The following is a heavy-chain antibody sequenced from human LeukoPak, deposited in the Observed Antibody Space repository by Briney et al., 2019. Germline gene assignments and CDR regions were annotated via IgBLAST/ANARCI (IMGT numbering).Heavy chain of an antibody. V-gene: IGHV1-69*05. CDR3: AREEDEYSSGWYDAFDI. Sequence: SVKVSCKASGGTFSSYAISWVRQAPGQGLEWMGRIIPIFGTANYAQKFQGRVTITTDESTSTAYMELSSLRSEDTAVYYCAREEDEYSSGWYDAFDIWGQGTMVTVSS. D-gene: IGHD6-19*01. CDR2: IIPIFGTA. CDR1: GGTFSSYA. J-gene: IGHJ3*02.